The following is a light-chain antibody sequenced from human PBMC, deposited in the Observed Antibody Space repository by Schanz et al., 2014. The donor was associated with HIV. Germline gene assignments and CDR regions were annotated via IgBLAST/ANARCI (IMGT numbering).Light chain of an antibody. CDR3: ATWDSFLNAVV. Sequence: QSGLTQPPSVSAAAGQKVTISCSGTNSNIGNKYVSWYQQLPGTAPKLLIYKNNQRPSEIPDRFSGSKTGTSATLAITGLQTEDEADYYCATWDSFLNAVVFGGGTKLTVL. V-gene: IGLV1-51*01. CDR2: KNN. CDR1: NSNIGNKY. J-gene: IGLJ2*01.